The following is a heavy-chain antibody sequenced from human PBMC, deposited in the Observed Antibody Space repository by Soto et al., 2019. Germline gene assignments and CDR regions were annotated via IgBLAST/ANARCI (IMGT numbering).Heavy chain of an antibody. D-gene: IGHD2-2*01. CDR1: GFTFSSYS. Sequence: EVQLVESGGGLVKPGGSLRLSCAASGFTFSSYSMNWVRQAPGKGLEWVSSISSSSDYIFYADSVKGRFTISRDNANNSLYLQMNSLRAEDTAVYYCARSVPAAPFDIWGQGTMVIVSS. J-gene: IGHJ3*02. V-gene: IGHV3-21*01. CDR2: ISSSSDYI. CDR3: ARSVPAAPFDI.